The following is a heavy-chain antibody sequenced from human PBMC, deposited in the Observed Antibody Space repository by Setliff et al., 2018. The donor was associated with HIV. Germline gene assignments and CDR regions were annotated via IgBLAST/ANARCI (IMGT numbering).Heavy chain of an antibody. J-gene: IGHJ6*02. Sequence: SETLSLTCTVSGGSVSSPGYYWGRIRQPPGKGLEWIGSIYYSGTTYYNPSLKSRITISVDTSKNQFPLKVNSVTAADTAVYYCASPKERYYYGSGTNVREYYGMDVWGQGTTVTVSS. V-gene: IGHV4-39*06. CDR3: ASPKERYYYGSGTNVREYYGMDV. D-gene: IGHD3-10*01. CDR1: GGSVSSPGYY. CDR2: IYYSGTT.